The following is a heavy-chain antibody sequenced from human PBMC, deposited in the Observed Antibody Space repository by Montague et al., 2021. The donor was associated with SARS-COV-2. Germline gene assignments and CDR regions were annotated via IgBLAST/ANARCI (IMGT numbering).Heavy chain of an antibody. CDR2: IYFGGGT. V-gene: IGHV4-39*02. CDR1: GGSISSSSYF. D-gene: IGHD5-12*01. CDR3: ARDVGKGISGYETEGGFDY. Sequence: SETLFLTCTVSGGSISSSSYFWGWIRQPPGKGLEWIGSIYFGGGTYYXPSLKSRVTISVDTSKNHFSLKLTSVTAADTAVYYCARDVGKGISGYETEGGFDYRGRGTPVTVSS. J-gene: IGHJ4*02.